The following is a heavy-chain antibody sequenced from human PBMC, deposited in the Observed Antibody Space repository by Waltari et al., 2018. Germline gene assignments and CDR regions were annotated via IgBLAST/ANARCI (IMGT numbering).Heavy chain of an antibody. J-gene: IGHJ4*02. Sequence: QVQLVQSGAEVKKPGSSVKVSCKASGGTFSSYAISWVRQAPGQGLEWMGGIIPIFGTANYAQKVQGRVTITADESTSTAYRELSSLRSEDTTVYYCASSYDVPYYYDSTLTRFDYWGQGTLVTVSS. CDR1: GGTFSSYA. V-gene: IGHV1-69*13. D-gene: IGHD3-22*01. CDR2: IIPIFGTA. CDR3: ASSYDVPYYYDSTLTRFDY.